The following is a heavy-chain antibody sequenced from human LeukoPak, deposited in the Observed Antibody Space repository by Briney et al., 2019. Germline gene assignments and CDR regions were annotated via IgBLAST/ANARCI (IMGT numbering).Heavy chain of an antibody. D-gene: IGHD2-15*01. J-gene: IGHJ3*02. Sequence: PSESLSLTCTVSGYSLSGGYYWGCLRQPPGKGQEWFGSIYHSGSTYYKPSLKSRVTISVDTSKNPFSLKLSSVTAADTAVYYCARVTIGYCSGGSCNHAFDIWGQGTMVTVSP. CDR2: IYHSGST. V-gene: IGHV4-38-2*02. CDR1: GYSLSGGYY. CDR3: ARVTIGYCSGGSCNHAFDI.